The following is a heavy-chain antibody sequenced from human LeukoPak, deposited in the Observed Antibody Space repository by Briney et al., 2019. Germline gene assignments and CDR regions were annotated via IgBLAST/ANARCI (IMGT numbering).Heavy chain of an antibody. J-gene: IGHJ4*02. V-gene: IGHV3-74*01. CDR1: GFTLSSYW. CDR2: INSDGSST. CDR3: AREVYGDNYFDY. Sequence: GGTLRLSCEASGFTLSSYWMHWVRQAPGKGLVWVSHINSDGSSTSYADSVKGRFTISRDNAKTSLFLQMNSLRVEDTAVYYCAREVYGDNYFDYWGQGTLVTVAS. D-gene: IGHD4-17*01.